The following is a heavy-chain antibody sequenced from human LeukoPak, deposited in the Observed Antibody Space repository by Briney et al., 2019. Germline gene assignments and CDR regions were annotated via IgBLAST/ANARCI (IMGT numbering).Heavy chain of an antibody. Sequence: PGRSLRLSCAASGFTFDDYAMHWVRQAPGKGLEWVSGISWNSGSIGYADSVKGRFTISRDNAKNSLYLQMNSLRAEDTAVYYCARDLEVGAAWYFDLWGRGTLVTVSS. CDR1: GFTFDDYA. D-gene: IGHD1-26*01. J-gene: IGHJ2*01. V-gene: IGHV3-9*01. CDR2: ISWNSGSI. CDR3: ARDLEVGAAWYFDL.